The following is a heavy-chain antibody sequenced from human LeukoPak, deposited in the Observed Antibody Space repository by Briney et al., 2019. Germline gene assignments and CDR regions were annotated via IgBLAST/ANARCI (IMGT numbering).Heavy chain of an antibody. CDR1: GGSISSYY. J-gene: IGHJ2*01. Sequence: PSETLSLTCTVSGGSISSYYWSWIRQPPGKGLEWIGYIYYSGSTNYNPSLKSRVTISVDTSKNQFSLKLSSVTAADTAVYYCARGVPAAMFFWYFDLWGRGTLVTVSS. CDR3: ARGVPAAMFFWYFDL. V-gene: IGHV4-59*01. CDR2: IYYSGST. D-gene: IGHD2-2*01.